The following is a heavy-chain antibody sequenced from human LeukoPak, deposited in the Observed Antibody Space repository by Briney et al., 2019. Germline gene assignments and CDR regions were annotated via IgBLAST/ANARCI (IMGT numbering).Heavy chain of an antibody. V-gene: IGHV4-59*01. D-gene: IGHD4-17*01. CDR1: GGSISSYY. Sequence: SETLSLTCTVSGGSISSYYWSWIRQPPGKGLEWIGYIYYSGSTNYNPSLKSRVTISVDTSKNQFSLKLSSVTAADTAVYYCAKDRLEDYGDYDFDYWGQGTLVTVSS. J-gene: IGHJ4*02. CDR2: IYYSGST. CDR3: AKDRLEDYGDYDFDY.